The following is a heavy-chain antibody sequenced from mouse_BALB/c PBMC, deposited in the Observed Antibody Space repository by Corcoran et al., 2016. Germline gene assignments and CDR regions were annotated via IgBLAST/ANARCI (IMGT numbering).Heavy chain of an antibody. V-gene: IGHV14-1*02. CDR2: IDPENGNT. D-gene: IGHD2-4*01. Sequence: EVQLQQSGAELVRPGALVKLSCKASGFNIKDYYMHWVKQRPEQGLEWIGWIDPENGNTTYDPKFQGKASITADTSSNTAYLQLSSLTSEDTAVYYCASIYYDYAWFAYWGQGTLVTVSA. J-gene: IGHJ3*01. CDR1: GFNIKDYY. CDR3: ASIYYDYAWFAY.